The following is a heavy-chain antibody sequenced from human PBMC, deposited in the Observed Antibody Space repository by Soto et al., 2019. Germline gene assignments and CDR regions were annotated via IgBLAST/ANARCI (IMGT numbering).Heavy chain of an antibody. Sequence: KESGPVLVKPTETLTLTCTVSGFPLTMTGMGVDWIRQPPGKALEWLAHIFSNDEKSYSTSVKSRLTISKDTSKSQVVLTMTNMDPVDTATYYCARINDCGGDCYPFDYWGQGTLVTVSS. CDR2: IFSNDEK. D-gene: IGHD2-21*02. J-gene: IGHJ4*02. CDR1: GFPLTMTGMG. V-gene: IGHV2-26*01. CDR3: ARINDCGGDCYPFDY.